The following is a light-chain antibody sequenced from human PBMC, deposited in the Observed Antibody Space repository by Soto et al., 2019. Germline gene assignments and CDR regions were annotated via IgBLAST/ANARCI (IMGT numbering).Light chain of an antibody. CDR3: CSYTRSNTYV. CDR2: EVS. V-gene: IGLV2-14*01. J-gene: IGLJ1*01. CDR1: SSDIGTYNY. Sequence: QSVLTQPASVSGSPGQSITISCTGTSSDIGTYNYVSWYQQHPGKAPKLMIFEVSNRPSGVSYRFSGSKSDNTASLTISGLQAGDEADYYCCSYTRSNTYVFGTGTKVTVL.